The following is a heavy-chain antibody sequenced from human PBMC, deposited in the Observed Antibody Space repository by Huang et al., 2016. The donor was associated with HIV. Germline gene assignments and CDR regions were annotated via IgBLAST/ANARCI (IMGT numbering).Heavy chain of an antibody. Sequence: QVQLQESGPGLVKPSQTLSLTCSVSGGSISSGNYYWSWIRQPAGKGREWIGHIYTSGTTIYNSSRKSRVTIAVATSKNQFSLKLSSVTAADTAVYYCARLTGYSTFDIWGHGTVVTVSS. CDR3: ARLTGYSTFDI. V-gene: IGHV4-61*09. CDR2: IYTSGTT. D-gene: IGHD3-9*01. J-gene: IGHJ3*02. CDR1: GGSISSGNYY.